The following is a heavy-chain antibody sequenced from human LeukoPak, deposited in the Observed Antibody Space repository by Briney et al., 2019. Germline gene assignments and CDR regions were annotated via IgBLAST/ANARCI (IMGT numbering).Heavy chain of an antibody. D-gene: IGHD3-3*01. CDR2: IYYSGST. CDR1: GGSISSGDYY. Sequence: PSETLSLTCTVSGGSISSGDYYWSWIRQPPGKGLEWIGYIYYSGSTCYNPSLKSRVTISVDTFKNQFSLKLSSVTAADTAVYYCARSYYDFWSGYYGAFDIWGQGTMVTVSS. J-gene: IGHJ3*02. V-gene: IGHV4-30-4*08. CDR3: ARSYYDFWSGYYGAFDI.